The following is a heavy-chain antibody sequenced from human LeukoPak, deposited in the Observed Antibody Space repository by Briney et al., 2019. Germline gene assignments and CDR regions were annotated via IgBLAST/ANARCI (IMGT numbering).Heavy chain of an antibody. CDR1: GFTFSNYW. Sequence: GGSLRLSCVVSGFTFSNYWMSWVRQAPGKGLEWVANIKQDGSEKYYVDSVKGRFTISRDNAKNSLYLQMNFLRAEDTAVYYCARDSPERGYSYGPLDNYFDYWGQGTLVTVSS. CDR3: ARDSPERGYSYGPLDNYFDY. J-gene: IGHJ4*02. V-gene: IGHV3-7*01. CDR2: IKQDGSEK. D-gene: IGHD5-18*01.